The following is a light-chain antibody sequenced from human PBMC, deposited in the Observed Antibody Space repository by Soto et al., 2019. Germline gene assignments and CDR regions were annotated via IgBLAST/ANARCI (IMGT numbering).Light chain of an antibody. Sequence: SYELTQPPSVSVAPGKTARIPCGGNNIGSKSVHWYQQKPGQAPVLVIYYDSDRPSGIPERFSGYNSGNTATLTISRVEAGDEADYYCQVWDSSRDHVVFGGGTNLTVL. CDR3: QVWDSSRDHVV. V-gene: IGLV3-21*04. CDR2: YDS. J-gene: IGLJ2*01. CDR1: NIGSKS.